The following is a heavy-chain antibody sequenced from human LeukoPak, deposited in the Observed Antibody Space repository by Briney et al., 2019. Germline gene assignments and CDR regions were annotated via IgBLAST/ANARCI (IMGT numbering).Heavy chain of an antibody. CDR3: ARSLYADTAMVTS. D-gene: IGHD5-18*01. J-gene: IGHJ4*02. V-gene: IGHV1-46*01. CDR1: GYTFTSYY. CDR2: INPSGGST. Sequence: ASVKVSCKASGYTFTSYYMHWVRQAPGQGLEWMGIINPSGGSTSYAQKFQGRVTMATDTSTSTAYMELRSLRSDDTAVYYCARSLYADTAMVTSWGQGTLVTVSS.